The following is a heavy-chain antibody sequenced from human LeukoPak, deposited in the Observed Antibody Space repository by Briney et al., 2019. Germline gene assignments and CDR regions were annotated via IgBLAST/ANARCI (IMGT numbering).Heavy chain of an antibody. CDR1: GFTFSSYW. CDR2: IYSGGST. D-gene: IGHD2-15*01. Sequence: GGSLRLSCAASGFTFSSYWMSWVRQAPGKGLEWVSVIYSGGSTYYADSVKGRFTISRDNSKNTLYLQMNSLRAEDTAVYYCARAGLYCSGGSCYHFDYWGQGTLVTVSS. CDR3: ARAGLYCSGGSCYHFDY. V-gene: IGHV3-53*01. J-gene: IGHJ4*02.